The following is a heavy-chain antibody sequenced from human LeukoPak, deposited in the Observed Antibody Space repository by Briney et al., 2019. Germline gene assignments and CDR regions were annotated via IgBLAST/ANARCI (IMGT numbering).Heavy chain of an antibody. V-gene: IGHV3-74*01. Sequence: PGGSLRLSCTASGFTFSDYWMHWVRQAPGKWLVWVSRTNTDASTTTYADSVKGRFTISRDNTKNTVYLQMDSLRAEDTAVYYCARGMTYYYGSGKFDYWGQGSLVTVSS. CDR2: TNTDASTT. D-gene: IGHD3-10*01. J-gene: IGHJ4*02. CDR3: ARGMTYYYGSGKFDY. CDR1: GFTFSDYW.